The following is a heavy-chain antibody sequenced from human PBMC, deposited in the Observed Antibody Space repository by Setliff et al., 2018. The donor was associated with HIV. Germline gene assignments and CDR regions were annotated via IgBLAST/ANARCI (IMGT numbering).Heavy chain of an antibody. CDR1: GVSISAYF. Sequence: KASETLSLTCAVSGVSISAYFWSWIRQSPEKGLPWFGYIDNSGNTNYSPSLKSRITISRDTSKNQFSLKLNSVTAADAAVYYCARSTPSVGYISGHWGQGTLVTV. D-gene: IGHD5-12*01. CDR2: IDNSGNT. CDR3: ARSTPSVGYISGH. J-gene: IGHJ4*02. V-gene: IGHV4-59*01.